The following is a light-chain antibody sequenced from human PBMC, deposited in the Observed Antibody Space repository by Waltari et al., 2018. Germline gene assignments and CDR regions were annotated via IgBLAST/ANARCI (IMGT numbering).Light chain of an antibody. Sequence: SYALTQPPSVSVSPGQTATITCSGDALPTPYVYWYQQRPGRAPVLVIYKDTERPSGIPERFSGSSSGTTVSLTLSGVQAEDEADYYCQTTDSSGIYSFGGGTKLTVL. CDR3: QTTDSSGIYS. J-gene: IGLJ2*01. CDR2: KDT. CDR1: ALPTPY. V-gene: IGLV3-25*03.